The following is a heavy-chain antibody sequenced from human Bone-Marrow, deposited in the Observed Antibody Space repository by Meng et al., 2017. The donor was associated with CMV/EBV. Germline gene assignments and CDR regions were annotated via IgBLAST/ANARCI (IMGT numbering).Heavy chain of an antibody. V-gene: IGHV5-51*01. CDR1: GFTFSTFE. J-gene: IGHJ4*02. D-gene: IGHD2-2*01. CDR3: ARHGRPCSTGCLECDL. CDR2: IYPGGSKT. Sequence: GESLKISCKGSGFTFSTFEIAWVRQMPGKGLEWVALIYPGGSKTRYSPSFEGQVTISADWSANIAYLQWTSLKASDTAIYYCARHGRPCSTGCLECDLWGRGTLVTVSS.